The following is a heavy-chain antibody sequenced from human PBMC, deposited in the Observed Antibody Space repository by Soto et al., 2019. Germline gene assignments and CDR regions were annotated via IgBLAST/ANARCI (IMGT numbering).Heavy chain of an antibody. Sequence: VAVVSYDGSNKYYADSVKGRFTISRDNSKNTLYLQMNSLRAEDTAVYYCARDRRGYSNYYYYGMDVWGQGTTVTVSS. CDR2: VSYDGSNK. CDR3: ARDRRGYSNYYYYGMDV. V-gene: IGHV3-30-3*01. J-gene: IGHJ6*02. D-gene: IGHD2-2*03.